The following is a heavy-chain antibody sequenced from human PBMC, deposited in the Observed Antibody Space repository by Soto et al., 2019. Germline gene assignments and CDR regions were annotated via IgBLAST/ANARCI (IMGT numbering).Heavy chain of an antibody. CDR2: IIPIFGTA. Sequence: SVKVSCKASGGTFSSYAISWVRQAPGQGLEWMGGIIPIFGTANYAQKFQGRVTITADESTSTAYMELSSLRSEDTAVYYCARDQSRGIAHPFFYHYGMDGWGPGTTVTLSS. CDR1: GGTFSSYA. D-gene: IGHD6-13*01. CDR3: ARDQSRGIAHPFFYHYGMDG. V-gene: IGHV1-69*13. J-gene: IGHJ6*02.